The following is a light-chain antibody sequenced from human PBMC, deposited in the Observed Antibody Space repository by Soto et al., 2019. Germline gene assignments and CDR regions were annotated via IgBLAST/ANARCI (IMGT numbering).Light chain of an antibody. Sequence: AIRMTQSPSSFSASTGDRVTITCRASQGIGSYLAWYQQKPGKAPKLLIYAASTLQSGVPSRFSGSGSGTDFTLTISCLQSEDFATYYCQQYYSYPRWTFGQGTKVEIK. CDR1: QGIGSY. J-gene: IGKJ1*01. V-gene: IGKV1-8*01. CDR3: QQYYSYPRWT. CDR2: AAS.